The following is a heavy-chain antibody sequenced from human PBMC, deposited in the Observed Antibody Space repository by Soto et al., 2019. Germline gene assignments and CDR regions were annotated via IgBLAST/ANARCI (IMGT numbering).Heavy chain of an antibody. V-gene: IGHV3-23*01. D-gene: IGHD3-22*01. CDR1: GFTFSSYA. CDR3: AKGYYYDSSGYYGPVDY. CDR2: ISGSGGST. J-gene: IGHJ4*02. Sequence: GGSLRLSCAASGFTFSSYAMSWVRQAPGKGLEWVSAISGSGGSTYYADSVKGRFTISRDNSKNTLYLQMNSLRAEDTAVYYCAKGYYYDSSGYYGPVDYWGQGTLVTVSS.